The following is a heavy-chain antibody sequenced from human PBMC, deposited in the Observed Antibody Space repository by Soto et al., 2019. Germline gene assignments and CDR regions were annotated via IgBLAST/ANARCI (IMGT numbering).Heavy chain of an antibody. CDR1: GGTFSSYA. Sequence: AASVKVSCKASGGTFSSYAISWVRQAPGQGLEWMGGIIPIFGTANYAQKFQGRVTITADESTSTAYMELSSLRSEDTAVYYCARGLDYDSSGYYYGGDYWGQGTLVTVSS. CDR2: IIPIFGTA. CDR3: ARGLDYDSSGYYYGGDY. J-gene: IGHJ4*02. D-gene: IGHD3-22*01. V-gene: IGHV1-69*13.